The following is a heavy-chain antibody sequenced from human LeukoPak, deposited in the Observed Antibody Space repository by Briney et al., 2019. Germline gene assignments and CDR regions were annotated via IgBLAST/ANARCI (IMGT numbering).Heavy chain of an antibody. CDR2: INHSGST. J-gene: IGHJ4*02. D-gene: IGHD2-2*01. V-gene: IGHV4-34*01. CDR3: ARVRGHCSSTSCYSYYFDY. Sequence: PSETLSLTCAVYGGSFSGYYWSWIRQPPGKGLEWIGEINHSGSTNYNPSLKSRGTISVDTSKTHFSLKLSSETAADTAVYYCARVRGHCSSTSCYSYYFDYWGQGTLVTVSS. CDR1: GGSFSGYY.